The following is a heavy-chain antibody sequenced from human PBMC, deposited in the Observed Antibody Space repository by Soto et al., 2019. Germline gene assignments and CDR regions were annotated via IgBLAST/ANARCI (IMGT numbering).Heavy chain of an antibody. V-gene: IGHV3-30*18. CDR3: AKSLLLYSGINDDC. Sequence: QVQLVESGGGMVQPGRSLRLSCAASGFSFSGYGMHWVRQAPGKGLEWVAVISYDGGNTYYADSVKGRFTVSRDNSKNTLVLQMNSLRTEDTAVYYCAKSLLLYSGINDDCWGQGTLVTVSS. J-gene: IGHJ4*02. D-gene: IGHD1-26*01. CDR2: ISYDGGNT. CDR1: GFSFSGYG.